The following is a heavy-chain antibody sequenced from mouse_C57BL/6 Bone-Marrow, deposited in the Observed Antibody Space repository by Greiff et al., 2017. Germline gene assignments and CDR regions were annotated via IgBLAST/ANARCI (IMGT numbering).Heavy chain of an antibody. Sequence: QVQLQQSGAELVRPGASVTLSCKASGYTFTDYEMHWVQQTPVHGLEWIGALDPESGGTAYNQKFEGKDILTAAKSSSTAYMELRSLTSEDSAVYYCTMGVTTVVSFGYWGQGTTLT. CDR3: TMGVTTVVSFGY. J-gene: IGHJ2*01. D-gene: IGHD1-1*01. CDR1: GYTFTDYE. V-gene: IGHV1-15*01. CDR2: LDPESGGT.